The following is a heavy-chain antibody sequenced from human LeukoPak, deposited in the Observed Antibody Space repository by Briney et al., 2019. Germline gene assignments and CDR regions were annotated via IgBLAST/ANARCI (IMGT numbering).Heavy chain of an antibody. CDR2: IRSKAYGGTT. J-gene: IGHJ4*02. Sequence: PGGSLRLSCAASGFIISDYYIDWVRQAPGKGLEWVGFIRSKAYGGTTEYAASVKGRFTISRDDSKSIAYLQMNSLKTEDTAVYYCTSSSGLLWFPADYWGQGTLVTVSS. V-gene: IGHV3-49*04. CDR3: TSSSGLLWFPADY. D-gene: IGHD3-10*01. CDR1: GFIISDYY.